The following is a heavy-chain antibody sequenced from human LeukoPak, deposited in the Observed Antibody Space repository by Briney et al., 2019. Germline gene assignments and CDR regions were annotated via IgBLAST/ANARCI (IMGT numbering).Heavy chain of an antibody. Sequence: GESLKISCKGSGYSFTNYWIGWVRQLPGKGLEWMGIIYPGDSDTRYSPSFQGQVTISADKSISTAYLQWSSLKASDTAMYYCARQKPYQLLLHYGMDVWGQGTTVTVSS. J-gene: IGHJ6*02. V-gene: IGHV5-51*01. CDR2: IYPGDSDT. CDR3: ARQKPYQLLLHYGMDV. D-gene: IGHD2-2*01. CDR1: GYSFTNYW.